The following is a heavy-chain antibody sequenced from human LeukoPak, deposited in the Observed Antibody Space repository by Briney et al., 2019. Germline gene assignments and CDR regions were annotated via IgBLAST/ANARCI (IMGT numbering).Heavy chain of an antibody. CDR3: ARVNPISSGFYDY. D-gene: IGHD3-22*01. CDR1: GFTFSDYY. V-gene: IGHV3-11*06. Sequence: PGGSLRLSCAASGFTFSDYYMTWIRQAPGKGLEWLSYISGSGSDTNYVDSVQGRFTISRDNATNSLYLQMNSLRAEDTAVYYCARVNPISSGFYDYWGQGTLVTVSS. J-gene: IGHJ4*02. CDR2: ISGSGSDT.